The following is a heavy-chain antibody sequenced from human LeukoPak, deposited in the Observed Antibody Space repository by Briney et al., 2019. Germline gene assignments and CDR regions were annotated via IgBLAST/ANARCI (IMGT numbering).Heavy chain of an antibody. V-gene: IGHV4-34*01. CDR2: INHSGST. CDR1: GGSFSGYY. CDR3: ARGQGYYDSSGYYSDY. J-gene: IGHJ4*02. Sequence: TSETLSLTCAVYGGSFSGYYWSWIRQPPGKGLEWIGEINHSGSTNYNPSLKSRVTISVDTSKNQFSLKLSSVTAADTAVYYCARGQGYYDSSGYYSDYWGQGTLVTVSS. D-gene: IGHD3-22*01.